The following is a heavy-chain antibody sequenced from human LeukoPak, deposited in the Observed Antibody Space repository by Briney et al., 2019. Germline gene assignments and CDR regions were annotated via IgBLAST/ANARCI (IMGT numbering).Heavy chain of an antibody. V-gene: IGHV3-33*01. Sequence: GGSLRLSCAASGFTFSSYGMYWVRQAPGKGLEWVAVIWYDGSNKYYADSVKGRFTISRDNSKNTLYLQMNSLRAEDTAVYYCALLSLWLNDALDIWGQGTMVTVSS. CDR1: GFTFSSYG. CDR3: ALLSLWLNDALDI. D-gene: IGHD6-19*01. CDR2: IWYDGSNK. J-gene: IGHJ3*02.